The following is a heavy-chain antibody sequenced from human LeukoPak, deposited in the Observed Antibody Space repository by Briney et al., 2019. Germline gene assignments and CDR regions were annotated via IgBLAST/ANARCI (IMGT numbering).Heavy chain of an antibody. Sequence: GASVKVSCKASGYTFTSYGISWVRQAPGQGLEWVGWISAYNGNTNYAQKLQGRVTMTTDTSTSTAYMELRSLRSDDTAVYYCARDNPWIQLEDYMDVWGKGTTVTISS. CDR1: GYTFTSYG. CDR3: ARDNPWIQLEDYMDV. J-gene: IGHJ6*03. CDR2: ISAYNGNT. V-gene: IGHV1-18*01. D-gene: IGHD5-18*01.